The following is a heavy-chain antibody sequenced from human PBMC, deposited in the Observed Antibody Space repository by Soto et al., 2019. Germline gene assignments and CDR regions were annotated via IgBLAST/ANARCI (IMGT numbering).Heavy chain of an antibody. CDR3: AREPYYDILTGQQNPYFDY. J-gene: IGHJ4*02. Sequence: PSETLSLTCAVYGGSFSGYYWSWIRQPPGKGLEWTGEINHSGSTNYNPSLKSRVTISVDTSKNQFSLKLSSVTAADTAVYYCAREPYYDILTGQQNPYFDYWGQGTLVTVSS. D-gene: IGHD3-9*01. V-gene: IGHV4-34*01. CDR2: INHSGST. CDR1: GGSFSGYY.